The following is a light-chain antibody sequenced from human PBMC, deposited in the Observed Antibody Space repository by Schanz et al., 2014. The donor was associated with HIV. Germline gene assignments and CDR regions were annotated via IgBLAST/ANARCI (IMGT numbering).Light chain of an antibody. CDR2: GAS. V-gene: IGKV3-20*01. Sequence: EIVLTQSPGSLSLSPGGRATLSCGASQRLSSSYLAWYQQKRDQPPRLLIYGASTRATGIPARFSGSGSGTDFTLTISRLEPEDFATYYCQQYDDHPPTFGQGTRLEIK. CDR1: QRLSSSY. J-gene: IGKJ2*01. CDR3: QQYDDHPPT.